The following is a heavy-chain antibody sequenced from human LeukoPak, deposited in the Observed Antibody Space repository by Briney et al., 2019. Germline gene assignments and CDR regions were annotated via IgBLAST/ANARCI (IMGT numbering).Heavy chain of an antibody. J-gene: IGHJ5*02. Sequence: SETLSLTCAVYGGSFSGYYWSWIRQPPGKGLEWIGYIYYSGSTYYNPSLKSRVTISVDTSKNQFSLKLSSVTAADTAVYYCARGPSYVWGSYRYLSPWGQGTLVTVSS. D-gene: IGHD3-16*02. CDR3: ARGPSYVWGSYRYLSP. CDR2: IYYSGST. V-gene: IGHV4-34*09. CDR1: GGSFSGYY.